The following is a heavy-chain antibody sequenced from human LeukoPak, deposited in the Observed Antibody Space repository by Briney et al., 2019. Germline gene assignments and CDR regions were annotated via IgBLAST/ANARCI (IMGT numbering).Heavy chain of an antibody. V-gene: IGHV1-8*01. CDR3: ARTLSRLNHYGDSAADS. J-gene: IGHJ4*02. CDR2: MNPNSGNT. CDR1: GYTFTSSG. D-gene: IGHD4-17*01. Sequence: GASVKVSCKASGYTFTSSGINWVRQATGQGLEWMGWMNPNSGNTGYAQKFQGRVTLTRDTSISTAYMELTSLRSEDTAVYYCARTLSRLNHYGDSAADSWGQGTLVTVSS.